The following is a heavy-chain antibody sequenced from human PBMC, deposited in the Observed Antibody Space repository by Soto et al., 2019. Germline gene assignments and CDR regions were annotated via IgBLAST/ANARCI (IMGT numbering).Heavy chain of an antibody. J-gene: IGHJ4*02. CDR2: INAGNGNT. V-gene: IGHV1-3*01. Sequence: ASVKVSCKASGYTFTSYAMHWVRQAPGQRLEWKGWINAGNGNTKYSQKFQGRVTITRDTSASTAYMELSSLRSEDTAVYYCARGSATVPAAGAGYWGQGTLVTVSS. D-gene: IGHD2-2*01. CDR1: GYTFTSYA. CDR3: ARGSATVPAAGAGY.